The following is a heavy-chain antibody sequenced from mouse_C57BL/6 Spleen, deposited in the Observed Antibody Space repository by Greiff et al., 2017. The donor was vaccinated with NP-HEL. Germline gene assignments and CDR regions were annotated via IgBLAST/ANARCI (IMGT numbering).Heavy chain of an antibody. J-gene: IGHJ2*01. V-gene: IGHV6-3*01. D-gene: IGHD2-1*01. CDR2: IRLKSDNYAT. CDR3: TCDVTMYFDY. Sequence: EVKVVESGGGLVQPGGSMKLSCVASGFTFSNYWMNWVRQSPEKGLEWVAQIRLKSDNYATLYAESVKGRFTISRDDSKSSVYLQMDNIKAEDTGIYYCTCDVTMYFDYWGKGTTHTVSS. CDR1: GFTFSNYW.